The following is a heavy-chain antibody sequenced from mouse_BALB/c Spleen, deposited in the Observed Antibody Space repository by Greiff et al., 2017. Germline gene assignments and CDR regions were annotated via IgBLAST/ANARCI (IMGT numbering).Heavy chain of an antibody. J-gene: IGHJ1*01. V-gene: IGHV5-17*02. CDR3: AREYGGSYCYIDV. CDR2: ISSGSSTI. D-gene: IGHD1-1*01. CDR1: GFTFSSFG. Sequence: DVMLVESGGGLVQPGGSRKLSCAASGFTFSSFGMHWVRQAPEKGLEWVAYISSGSSTIYYADTVKGRFTISRDNPKNTLFLQMTSLRCEDTAMYYCAREYGGSYCYIDVWGAGTTVTVSS.